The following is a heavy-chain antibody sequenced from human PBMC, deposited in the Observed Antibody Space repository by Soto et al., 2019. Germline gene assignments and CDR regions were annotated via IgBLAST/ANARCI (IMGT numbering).Heavy chain of an antibody. J-gene: IGHJ3*02. CDR2: INHSGST. Sequence: PSETLSLTCAVYGGSFSGYYWSWIRQPPGKGLEWIGEINHSGSTNYNPSLKSRVTISVDTSKNQFSLKLSSVTAADTAVYYCAHWFWYSSSWYACACDIGGQGTMV. CDR3: AHWFWYSSSWYACACDI. CDR1: GGSFSGYY. D-gene: IGHD6-13*01. V-gene: IGHV4-34*01.